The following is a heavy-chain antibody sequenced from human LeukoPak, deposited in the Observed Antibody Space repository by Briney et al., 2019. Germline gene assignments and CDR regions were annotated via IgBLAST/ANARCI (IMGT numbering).Heavy chain of an antibody. J-gene: IGHJ5*02. CDR3: ARGRFPENWFDP. Sequence: ASVKVSCKASGYTFTGYYMHWVRQAPGQGLEWMGRINPNSGGTNYAQKFQGGVTMTRDTSISTAYMELSRLRSDDTAVYYCARGRFPENWFDPWGQGTLVTVSS. CDR2: INPNSGGT. D-gene: IGHD2-21*01. CDR1: GYTFTGYY. V-gene: IGHV1-2*06.